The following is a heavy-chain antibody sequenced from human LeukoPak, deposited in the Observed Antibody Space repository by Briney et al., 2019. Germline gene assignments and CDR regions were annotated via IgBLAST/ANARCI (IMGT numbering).Heavy chain of an antibody. D-gene: IGHD2-2*01. CDR1: GGTFSSYA. Sequence: ASVKVSCKASGGTFSSYAISWVRQAPGQGLEWVGGIIPIFGTANYAQKFQGRVTITADESTSTAYMELSSLRSEDTAVYYCARGDQIGVNWFDPWGQGTLVTVSS. V-gene: IGHV1-69*13. J-gene: IGHJ5*02. CDR2: IIPIFGTA. CDR3: ARGDQIGVNWFDP.